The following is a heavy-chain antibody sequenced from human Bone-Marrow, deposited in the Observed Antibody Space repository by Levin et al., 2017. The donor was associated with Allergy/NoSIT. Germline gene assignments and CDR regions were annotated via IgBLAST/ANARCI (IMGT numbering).Heavy chain of an antibody. D-gene: IGHD3-22*01. Sequence: GESLKISCAASGFTFSSYSMNWVRPAPGKGLEWVSYISSSSSTIYYADSVKGRFTISRDNAKNSLYLQMNSLRDEDTAVYYCARVGDSSGYYYEGRYYFDYWGQGTLVTVSS. J-gene: IGHJ4*02. CDR2: ISSSSSTI. CDR1: GFTFSSYS. V-gene: IGHV3-48*02. CDR3: ARVGDSSGYYYEGRYYFDY.